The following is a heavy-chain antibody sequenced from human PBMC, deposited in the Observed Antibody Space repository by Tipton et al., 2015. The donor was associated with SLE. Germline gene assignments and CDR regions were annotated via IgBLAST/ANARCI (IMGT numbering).Heavy chain of an antibody. CDR2: IYTSGST. CDR1: GGSISSGSYY. J-gene: IGHJ6*02. D-gene: IGHD3/OR15-3a*01. V-gene: IGHV4-61*09. Sequence: TLSLTCTVSGGSISSGSYYWSWIRQPAGKGLEWIGYIYTSGSTNYNPSLQSRVTISVDTSKNQFSLKLSSVTAADTAVYYCARRRGPGLGMDVWGQGTTVTVS. CDR3: ARRRGPGLGMDV.